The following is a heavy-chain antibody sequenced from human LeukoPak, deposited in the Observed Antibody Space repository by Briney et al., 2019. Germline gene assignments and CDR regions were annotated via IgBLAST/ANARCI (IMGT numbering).Heavy chain of an antibody. J-gene: IGHJ6*02. Sequence: SETLSLTCAVSGGSISSGGYSWSWIRQPPGKGLEWIGYIYYSGSTNYNPSLKSRVTISVDTSKNQFSLKLSSVTAADTAVYYCARASGDDWEGSYYYGMDVWGQGTTVTVSS. CDR3: ARASGDDWEGSYYYGMDV. V-gene: IGHV4-61*08. CDR1: GGSISSGGYS. D-gene: IGHD7-27*01. CDR2: IYYSGST.